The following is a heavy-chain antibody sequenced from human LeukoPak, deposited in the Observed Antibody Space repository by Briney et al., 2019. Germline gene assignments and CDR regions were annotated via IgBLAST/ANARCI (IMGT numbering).Heavy chain of an antibody. J-gene: IGHJ4*02. Sequence: GGSLRLSCAASGFTFSSYGMHWVRQAPGKGLEWVAVISYDGTNKYYADSVKGRFSISRDNSKNTLYLQMNSLRAEDTAVYYCAKDLFSYYYDSSGGVDYWGQGTLVTVSS. CDR3: AKDLFSYYYDSSGGVDY. CDR1: GFTFSSYG. D-gene: IGHD3-22*01. CDR2: ISYDGTNK. V-gene: IGHV3-30*18.